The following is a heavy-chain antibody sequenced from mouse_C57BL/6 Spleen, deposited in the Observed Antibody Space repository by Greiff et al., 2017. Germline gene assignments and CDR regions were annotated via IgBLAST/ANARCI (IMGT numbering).Heavy chain of an antibody. J-gene: IGHJ1*03. CDR3: ARQGDYGSRDWDFDV. CDR2: ISSGGSYT. D-gene: IGHD1-1*01. CDR1: GFTFSSYG. Sequence: EVMLVESGGDLVKPGGSLKLSCAASGFTFSSYGMSWVRQTPDKRLEWVATISSGGSYTYYPDSVKGRFTISRDNAKNTLYLQMSSLKSEDTAMYYCARQGDYGSRDWDFDVWGTGTTVTVSS. V-gene: IGHV5-6*01.